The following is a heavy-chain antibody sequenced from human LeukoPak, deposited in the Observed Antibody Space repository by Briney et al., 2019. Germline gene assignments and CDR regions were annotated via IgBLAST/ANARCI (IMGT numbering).Heavy chain of an antibody. D-gene: IGHD2-8*01. J-gene: IGHJ4*02. CDR3: AKGLLVPLG. Sequence: EGSLRLCCAASGFTFSNYAMNSVRQAPGKGLEWVSSITGSGGSTYYADSVKGRFTISRDSSKNTLYLQMNSLRAEHTAVYYCAKGLLVPLGWGQGELVTVSS. V-gene: IGHV3-23*01. CDR2: ITGSGGST. CDR1: GFTFSNYA.